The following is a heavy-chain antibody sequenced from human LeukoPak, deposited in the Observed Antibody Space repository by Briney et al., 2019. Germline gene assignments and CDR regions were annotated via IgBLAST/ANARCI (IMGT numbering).Heavy chain of an antibody. CDR2: VFEGKTT. Sequence: ASDTLSLTCAVYGEWVNYYYWGWIRQSPEKGLEWIGEVFEGKTTNYNPSLKSRVTISAVTSSNQFSLNLKSVTAADTAVYYCASGAWATRLHSWAQGTLVIVSS. J-gene: IGHJ4*02. D-gene: IGHD5-24*01. CDR1: GEWVNYYY. CDR3: ASGAWATRLHS. V-gene: IGHV4-34*12.